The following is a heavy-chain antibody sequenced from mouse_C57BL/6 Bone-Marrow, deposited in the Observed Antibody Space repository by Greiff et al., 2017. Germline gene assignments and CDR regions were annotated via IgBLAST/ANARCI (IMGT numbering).Heavy chain of an antibody. V-gene: IGHV1-4*01. J-gene: IGHJ3*01. CDR1: GYTFTSYT. Sequence: QVQLKQSGAELARPGASVKMSCKASGYTFTSYTMHWVKQRPGQGLEWIGYINPSSGYTKYNQKFKDKATLTADKSSSTAYMQLSSLTSEDSAVYYCARSLYSIYDWFAYWGQGTLVTVSA. CDR2: INPSSGYT. D-gene: IGHD2-5*01. CDR3: ARSLYSIYDWFAY.